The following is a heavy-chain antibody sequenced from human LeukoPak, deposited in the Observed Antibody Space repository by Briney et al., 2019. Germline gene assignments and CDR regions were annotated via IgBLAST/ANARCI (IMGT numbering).Heavy chain of an antibody. V-gene: IGHV3-23*01. CDR1: GFTLSSYV. J-gene: IGHJ4*02. Sequence: GGSLRLSCSASGFTLSSYVMSWARQAPGKGLEWVSTLSNSGGSTYYADSVKGRFTISRDNSKNALYLQMNSLRDEDTAIYYCANRRNYASDYWGQGTLVTVSS. CDR2: LSNSGGST. D-gene: IGHD1-14*01. CDR3: ANRRNYASDY.